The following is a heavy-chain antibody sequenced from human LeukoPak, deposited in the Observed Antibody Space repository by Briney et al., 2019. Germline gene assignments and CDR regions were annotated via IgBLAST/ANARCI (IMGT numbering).Heavy chain of an antibody. CDR1: GGSISSGGYS. Sequence: PSQTLSLTCAVSGGSISSGGYSWSWIRQPPGKGLEWIGYIYHSGSTYYNPSLKSRVTISVDRSKNQFSLKLSSVTAADTAVYYCAICSLSKAFDIWGQGTMVTVSS. J-gene: IGHJ3*02. D-gene: IGHD3-16*01. V-gene: IGHV4-30-2*01. CDR2: IYHSGST. CDR3: AICSLSKAFDI.